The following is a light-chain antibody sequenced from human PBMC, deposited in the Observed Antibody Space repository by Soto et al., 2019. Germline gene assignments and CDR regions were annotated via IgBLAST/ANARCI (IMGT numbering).Light chain of an antibody. CDR3: CSYAGSSTLV. J-gene: IGLJ3*02. V-gene: IGLV2-23*01. Sequence: QSALTQPASVSGSPGQSITISCTGTSSDVGSYNLVSWYQHHPGKAPKLMIYEGSKRPSGVSNRFSGSKSGNTVSPTISGLQAEDAADYYCCSYAGSSTLVFGGGTNLTVL. CDR1: SSDVGSYNL. CDR2: EGS.